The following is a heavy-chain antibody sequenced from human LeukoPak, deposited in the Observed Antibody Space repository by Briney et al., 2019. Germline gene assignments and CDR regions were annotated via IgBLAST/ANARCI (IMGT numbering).Heavy chain of an antibody. CDR1: GGSISSYY. Sequence: PSETLSLTCTVSGGSISSYYWSWIRQPPGKGLEWIGYIYYSGSTNYNPSLKSRVTISVDTSKNQFSLKLSSVAAADTAVYYCARWESYYDSSGTSQRLQNWFDPWGQGTLVTVSS. V-gene: IGHV4-59*01. CDR2: IYYSGST. CDR3: ARWESYYDSSGTSQRLQNWFDP. J-gene: IGHJ5*02. D-gene: IGHD3-22*01.